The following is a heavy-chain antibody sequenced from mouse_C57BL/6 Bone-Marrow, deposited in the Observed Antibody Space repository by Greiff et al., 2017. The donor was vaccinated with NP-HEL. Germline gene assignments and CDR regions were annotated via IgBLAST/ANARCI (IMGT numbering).Heavy chain of an antibody. J-gene: IGHJ1*03. V-gene: IGHV5-4*03. D-gene: IGHD1-1*01. Sequence: EVKVVESGGGLVKPGGSLKLSCAASGFTFSSYAMSWVRQTPEKRLEWVATISDGGSYTYYPDNVKGRFTISRDNAKNNLYLQMSHLKSEDTAMYYCASEKYYGSSYDWYFDVWGTGTTVTVSS. CDR1: GFTFSSYA. CDR3: ASEKYYGSSYDWYFDV. CDR2: ISDGGSYT.